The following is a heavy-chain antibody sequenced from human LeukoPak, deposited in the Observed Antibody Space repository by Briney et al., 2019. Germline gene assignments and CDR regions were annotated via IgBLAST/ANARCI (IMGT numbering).Heavy chain of an antibody. CDR1: GGSISSYY. J-gene: IGHJ5*02. CDR3: ARGPPFIVGTTRNWFDP. V-gene: IGHV4-4*07. D-gene: IGHD1-26*01. Sequence: SETLSLTCTVSGGSISSYYWNWIRQPAAKGLEWIGRIYTSGSTNYNPSLKSRVTMSVDTSKNQFSLKLSSVTAADTAVYYCARGPPFIVGTTRNWFDPWGQGTLVTVSS. CDR2: IYTSGST.